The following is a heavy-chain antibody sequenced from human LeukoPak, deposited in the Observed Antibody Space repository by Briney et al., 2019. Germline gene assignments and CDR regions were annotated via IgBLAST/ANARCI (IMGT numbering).Heavy chain of an antibody. CDR2: IYYTGST. CDR1: GGYISSYY. V-gene: IGHV4-59*01. CDR3: ARARGSSGYEIDY. Sequence: SETLSLTCNVSGGYISSYYWSWIRQPPGKRLEWLGYIYYTGSTNYNPSLKSRVTISVDASKNQFSLNLRSVTAADTAVYHCARARGSSGYEIDYWGQGTLVAVSS. J-gene: IGHJ4*02. D-gene: IGHD5-12*01.